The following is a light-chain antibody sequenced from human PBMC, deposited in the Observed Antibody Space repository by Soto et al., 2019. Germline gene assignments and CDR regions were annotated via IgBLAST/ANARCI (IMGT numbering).Light chain of an antibody. V-gene: IGKV3-20*01. J-gene: IGKJ1*01. CDR3: QQYGSSPPT. CDR1: QSVSDRY. Sequence: IVLTQSPGTLSVSPWERATLFCRASQSVSDRYLAWYQRKPGQAPRLLIYAASSRATGIPDRFSGSGSGTDFTLTISRLEPEDFAMYDCQQYGSSPPTFGQGTKVDIK. CDR2: AAS.